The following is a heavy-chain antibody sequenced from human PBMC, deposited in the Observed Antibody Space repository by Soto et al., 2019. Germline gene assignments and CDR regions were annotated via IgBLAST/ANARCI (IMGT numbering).Heavy chain of an antibody. CDR1: GFSLSSSGVG. Sequence: QITLKESGPTLVKPTQTLTLTCTFSGFSLSSSGVGVGWIRQPPGKALEWLALIYGDDGERYTPSLKTRLTINKDTYKNQVVLTMTNIDPVDTATYYCAHREGDDYVWGSYKDAIDVWGQGTMVTVSS. D-gene: IGHD3-16*01. CDR3: AHREGDDYVWGSYKDAIDV. CDR2: IYGDDGE. V-gene: IGHV2-5*02. J-gene: IGHJ3*01.